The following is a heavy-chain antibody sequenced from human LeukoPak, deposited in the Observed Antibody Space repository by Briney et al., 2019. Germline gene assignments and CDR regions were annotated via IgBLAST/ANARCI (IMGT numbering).Heavy chain of an antibody. J-gene: IGHJ4*02. V-gene: IGHV1-2*02. Sequence: GASVKVSCKASGYTFTGYYMHWVRQAPGQGLEWMGWINPNSGGTNYAQKFQGRATMTRDTSISTAYMELSRLRSDDTAVYYCARGTYRRATSYYFDYWGQGTLVTVSS. CDR2: INPNSGGT. CDR1: GYTFTGYY. CDR3: ARGTYRRATSYYFDY. D-gene: IGHD1-26*01.